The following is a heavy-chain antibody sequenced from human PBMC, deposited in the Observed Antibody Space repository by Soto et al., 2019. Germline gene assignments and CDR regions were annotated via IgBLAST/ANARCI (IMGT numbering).Heavy chain of an antibody. J-gene: IGHJ6*02. V-gene: IGHV1-69*12. D-gene: IGHD2-21*01. CDR3: ARDRVMRGNSYYSGMAV. Sequence: QVQLVQSGAEVKKPGSSVKVSCKASGGAFNNFAITWVRQAPGQGLEWLGAIIPFFSAPNYAQKLQGRVTITADESTSTSYMERNSRRSDDTAVYYCARDRVMRGNSYYSGMAVWGQGTTVTVSS. CDR1: GGAFNNFA. CDR2: IIPFFSAP.